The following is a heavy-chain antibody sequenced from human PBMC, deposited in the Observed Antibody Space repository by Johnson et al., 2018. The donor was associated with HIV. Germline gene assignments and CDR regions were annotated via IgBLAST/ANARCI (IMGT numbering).Heavy chain of an antibody. CDR2: INWNGGST. D-gene: IGHD6-19*01. J-gene: IGHJ3*02. Sequence: VLLVESGGGLVQPGGSLRLSCAASGFTVSSNYMSWVRQAPGKGLEWVSGINWNGGSTGYADSVKGRFTISRDNAKNTLYLQMNSLRAEDTAVYYCAKELALYSSGYGGDAFDIWGQGTMVTVSS. CDR3: AKELALYSSGYGGDAFDI. CDR1: GFTVSSNY. V-gene: IGHV3-66*01.